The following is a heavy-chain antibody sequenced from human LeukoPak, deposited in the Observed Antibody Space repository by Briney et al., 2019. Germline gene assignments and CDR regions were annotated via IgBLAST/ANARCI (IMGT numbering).Heavy chain of an antibody. CDR3: TRGDYGDYGAFDY. J-gene: IGHJ4*02. V-gene: IGHV3-49*04. CDR1: GFTFGDYA. D-gene: IGHD4-17*01. CDR2: IRSKAYGGTT. Sequence: GGSLRLSCTASGFTFGDYAMSWVRQAPGKGLEWVGFIRSKAYGGTTEYAASVKGRFTISRDDYKSIAYLQMNSLKTEDTAVYYCTRGDYGDYGAFDYWGQGTLVTVSS.